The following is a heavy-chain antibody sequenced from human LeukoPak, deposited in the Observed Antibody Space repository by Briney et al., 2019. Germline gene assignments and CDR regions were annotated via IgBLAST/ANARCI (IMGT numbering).Heavy chain of an antibody. CDR2: IIPILGIA. J-gene: IGHJ4*02. CDR1: GGTFISYT. Sequence: SVKVSCKASGGTFISYTISWVRQAPGQGLEWMGRIIPILGIANYAQKFQGRVTITADKSTSTAYMELSSLRSEDTAVYYCARGSRSSSSSKLFDYWGQGTLVTVSS. D-gene: IGHD6-6*01. CDR3: ARGSRSSSSSKLFDY. V-gene: IGHV1-69*02.